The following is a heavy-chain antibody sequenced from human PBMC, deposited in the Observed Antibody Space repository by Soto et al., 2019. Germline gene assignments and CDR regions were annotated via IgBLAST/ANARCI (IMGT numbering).Heavy chain of an antibody. V-gene: IGHV2-5*01. CDR1: GFLLTSSGVG. CDR3: IYRRQLYDYHGFDV. CDR2: IYWNEDR. Sequence: HITLKESGPTVVKPTQTLTLTCTFSGFLLTSSGVGVGWIRQPPGRSLEWLAAIYWNEDRLRSPSLESRLTITQDTSKNQVVLTMTIMVPVDTATYYCIYRRQLYDYHGFDVWGQGTTVTVSS. D-gene: IGHD1-1*01. J-gene: IGHJ6*02.